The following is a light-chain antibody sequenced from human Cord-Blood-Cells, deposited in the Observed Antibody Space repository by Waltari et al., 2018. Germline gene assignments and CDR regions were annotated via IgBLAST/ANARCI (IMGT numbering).Light chain of an antibody. CDR2: GAS. Sequence: EIVMTQSPATLSGSPGERATLPCRASQSVSSNLAWYQQKPGQAPRLLIYGASTRATGIPARFSGSGSGTEFTLTISSLQSEDFAVYYCQHYNNWPYSFCQGTKLEIK. V-gene: IGKV3-15*01. J-gene: IGKJ2*03. CDR3: QHYNNWPYS. CDR1: QSVSSN.